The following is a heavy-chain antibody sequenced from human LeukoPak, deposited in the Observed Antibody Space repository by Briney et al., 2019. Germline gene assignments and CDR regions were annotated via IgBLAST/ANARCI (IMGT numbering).Heavy chain of an antibody. V-gene: IGHV3-30*02. D-gene: IGHD1-26*01. Sequence: HPGGSLRLSCAASGFTFSSYGMHWVRQAPGKGLEWVAFIRYDGSNKYYADSVKGRFTISRDNSKNTLYLQMNSLRAEDTAVYCCAKVLVGATYGTIDYWGQGTLVTVSS. CDR2: IRYDGSNK. J-gene: IGHJ4*02. CDR3: AKVLVGATYGTIDY. CDR1: GFTFSSYG.